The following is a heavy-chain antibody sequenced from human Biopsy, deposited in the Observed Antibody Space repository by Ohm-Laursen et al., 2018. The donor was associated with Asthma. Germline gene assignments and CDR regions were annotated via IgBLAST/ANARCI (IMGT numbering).Heavy chain of an antibody. D-gene: IGHD3-9*01. Sequence: ASVKVSCKASGYTFISFAIHWVRQAPGQRLEWMGWVNTGNGDTKYSQKFQGRVTITRDTSASTAYMELGSLRSEDTATYYCARTYYDFLTGQVKDVFGVWGQGTMVTVSS. CDR3: ARTYYDFLTGQVKDVFGV. J-gene: IGHJ3*01. V-gene: IGHV1-3*04. CDR2: VNTGNGDT. CDR1: GYTFISFA.